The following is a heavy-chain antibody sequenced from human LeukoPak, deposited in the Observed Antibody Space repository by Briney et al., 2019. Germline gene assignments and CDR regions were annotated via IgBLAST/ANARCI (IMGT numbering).Heavy chain of an antibody. V-gene: IGHV1-69*05. Sequence: SVKVSCKASGGTFSSYAISWGRQAPGQGVEWMGRIIPIFGTANYAQKFQGRVTITMDESTSTAYMELSSLRSEDTAVYYCARQMTRGYSGYDADVYFDYWGQGTLVTVSS. CDR3: ARQMTRGYSGYDADVYFDY. CDR2: IIPIFGTA. J-gene: IGHJ4*02. CDR1: GGTFSSYA. D-gene: IGHD5-12*01.